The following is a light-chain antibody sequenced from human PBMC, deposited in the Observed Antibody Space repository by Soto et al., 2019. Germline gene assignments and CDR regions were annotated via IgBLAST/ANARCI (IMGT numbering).Light chain of an antibody. V-gene: IGKV3D-20*02. CDR3: QQYNNWPRWT. J-gene: IGKJ1*01. CDR1: QSVSSNY. CDR2: DAS. Sequence: IVLTQSPDTLSLSPGERATLSCRASQSVSSNYLAWYQQKLGQAPRLLIYDASRRATGIPDRFSGSGSGTDFTLTISRLEPEDFAVYYCQQYNNWPRWTFGQGTKVDI.